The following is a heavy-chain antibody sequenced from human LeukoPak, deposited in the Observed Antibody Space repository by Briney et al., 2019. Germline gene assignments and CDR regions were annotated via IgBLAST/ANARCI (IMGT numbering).Heavy chain of an antibody. CDR1: GGSFSGYY. CDR3: ASHYYDFWSGLDY. D-gene: IGHD3-3*01. CDR2: INHSGST. J-gene: IGHJ4*02. Sequence: KSSETLSFTCAVYGGSFSGYYWSWIRQPPGKGLEWIGEINHSGSTNYNPSLKSRVTISVDTSKNQFSLKLSSVTAADTAVYYCASHYYDFWSGLDYWGQGTLVTVSS. V-gene: IGHV4-34*01.